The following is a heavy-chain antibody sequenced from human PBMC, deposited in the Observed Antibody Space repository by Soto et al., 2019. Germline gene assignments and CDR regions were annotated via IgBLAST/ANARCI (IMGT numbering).Heavy chain of an antibody. CDR2: ISGVDESI. Sequence: EVQLVESGGGSVQPGGSLRLSCAASGSSLNEAYSMQWVRQAPGKGPEWVPYISGVDESIRFDAEAVRGRFTVSRDNANNSLYLQMNGLRSEDSALYYCVRGCIGTWWFEHWGQGTLVTVSS. CDR1: GSSLNEAYS. CDR3: VRGCIGTWWFEH. V-gene: IGHV3-48*04. J-gene: IGHJ4*02. D-gene: IGHD2-8*02.